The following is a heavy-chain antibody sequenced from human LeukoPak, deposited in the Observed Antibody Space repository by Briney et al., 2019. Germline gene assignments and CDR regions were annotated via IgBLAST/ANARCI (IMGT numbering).Heavy chain of an antibody. CDR1: GYTFTGYY. CDR2: INPNSGGT. CDR3: TRPYYDFWSGYADTWFDP. J-gene: IGHJ5*02. Sequence: GASVKVSCKATGYTFTGYYMYWVRQAPGQGLEWMGWINPNSGGTNYAQKCQGRVTMTRDTSISTAYMELSRLRSDDTAVYYCTRPYYDFWSGYADTWFDPWGQGTLVTVSS. D-gene: IGHD3-3*01. V-gene: IGHV1-2*02.